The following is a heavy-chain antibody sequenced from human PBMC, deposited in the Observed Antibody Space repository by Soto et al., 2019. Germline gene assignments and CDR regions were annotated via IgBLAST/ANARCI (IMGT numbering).Heavy chain of an antibody. Sequence: EVQLVESGGGLVQPGRSLRLSCAASGFTFDDYAMHWVRQAPGKGLEWVSGISWNSGSIGYADSVKGRFTISRDNAKNSLYLQMNSLRAEDTALYYCAKDMEGVGELFSDYWGQGTLVTVSS. CDR2: ISWNSGSI. CDR1: GFTFDDYA. V-gene: IGHV3-9*01. J-gene: IGHJ4*02. D-gene: IGHD3-10*01. CDR3: AKDMEGVGELFSDY.